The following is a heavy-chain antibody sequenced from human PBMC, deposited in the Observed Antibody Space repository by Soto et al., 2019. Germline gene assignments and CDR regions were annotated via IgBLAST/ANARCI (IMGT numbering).Heavy chain of an antibody. CDR3: ARDGDIVVVPAAPNYYYYYGMDV. CDR2: IKEDGSEK. Sequence: PGGSLRLSCAVSGFTFSSYWMSWVRQPPGKWLEWVANIKEDGSEKYYVDSVKGRVTISRDNDKNSLYLQMNSLRAEDTAVYYCARDGDIVVVPAAPNYYYYYGMDVWGQGTTVTVSS. V-gene: IGHV3-7*01. D-gene: IGHD2-2*01. J-gene: IGHJ6*02. CDR1: GFTFSSYW.